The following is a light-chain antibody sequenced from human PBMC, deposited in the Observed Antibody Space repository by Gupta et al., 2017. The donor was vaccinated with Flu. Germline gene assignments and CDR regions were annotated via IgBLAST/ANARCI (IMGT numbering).Light chain of an antibody. Sequence: AWYQQKHGQAPRLLMYGGSSTAPGIPDRLSGRGAGTAFTLTISRLEPDDFAVYYCQEYRSPLTLGQGTKGEIK. V-gene: IGKV3-20*01. J-gene: IGKJ1*01. CDR3: QEYRSPLT. CDR2: GGS.